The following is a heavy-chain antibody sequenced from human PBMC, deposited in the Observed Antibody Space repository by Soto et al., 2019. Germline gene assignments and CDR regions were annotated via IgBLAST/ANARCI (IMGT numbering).Heavy chain of an antibody. Sequence: PSETLSLTCAVSGYSISSGYYWGWIRQPPGKGLEWIGGIYHGGSTYYNPSFKSRVTISVDTSKNQFSLKLSSVTAADTTVYYCARDPTRGSGDYWGQGTLVTVSS. D-gene: IGHD1-26*01. CDR1: GYSISSGYY. J-gene: IGHJ4*02. V-gene: IGHV4-38-2*02. CDR3: ARDPTRGSGDY. CDR2: IYHGGST.